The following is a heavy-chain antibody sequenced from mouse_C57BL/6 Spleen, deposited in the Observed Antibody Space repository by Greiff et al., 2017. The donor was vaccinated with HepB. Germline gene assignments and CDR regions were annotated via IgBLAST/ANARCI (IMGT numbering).Heavy chain of an antibody. CDR3: AISVITTVVATGGYYYAMDY. J-gene: IGHJ4*01. V-gene: IGHV1-64*01. Sequence: VQLQQPGAELVKPGASVKLSCKASGYTFTSYWMHWVKQRPGQGLEWIGMIHPNSGSTNYNEKFKSKATLTVDKSSSTAYMQLSSLTSEDSAVYYCAISVITTVVATGGYYYAMDYWGQGTSVTVSS. CDR1: GYTFTSYW. CDR2: IHPNSGST. D-gene: IGHD1-1*01.